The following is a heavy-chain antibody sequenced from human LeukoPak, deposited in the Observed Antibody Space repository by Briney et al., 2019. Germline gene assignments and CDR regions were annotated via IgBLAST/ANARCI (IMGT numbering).Heavy chain of an antibody. CDR2: IIPIFGTA. J-gene: IGHJ5*02. V-gene: IGHV1-69*05. CDR1: GGTFSSYA. D-gene: IGHD3-22*01. Sequence: ASVKVSCKASGGTFSSYAISWVRQAPGQGLEWMGGIIPIFGTANYAQKFQGRVTITTDESTSTAYMELSSLRSEDTAVYYCAKGSNIVVIFTTWYHWGQGTLVTVSS. CDR3: AKGSNIVVIFTTWYH.